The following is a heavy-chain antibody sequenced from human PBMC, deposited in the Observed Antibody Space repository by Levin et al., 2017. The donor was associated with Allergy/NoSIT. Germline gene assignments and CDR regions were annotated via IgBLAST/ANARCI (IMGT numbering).Heavy chain of an antibody. D-gene: IGHD4-23*01. V-gene: IGHV3-23*01. J-gene: IGHJ4*02. CDR1: GFTFSNYA. CDR2: ITDRGRT. Sequence: GGSLRLSCAASGFTFSNYAMSWVRQAPGKGLEWVSAITDRGRTYYADSVKGRFTVSRDNSKNTLYLQMSSLRADDTALYDCAKEMTAVVPVFDYWGQGTLVTVSS. CDR3: AKEMTAVVPVFDY.